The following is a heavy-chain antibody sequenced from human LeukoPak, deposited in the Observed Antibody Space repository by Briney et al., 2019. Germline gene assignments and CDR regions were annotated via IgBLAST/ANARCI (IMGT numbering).Heavy chain of an antibody. Sequence: GASVKVSCKASGYTFTSYDINWVRQATGQGLEWMGWMNPNSGNTGYAQKFQGRVTMTRNTSISTAYMELSSLRSEDTAVYYCARSGHYYDSSGYYWVAFDIWGQGTMVTVSS. D-gene: IGHD3-22*01. V-gene: IGHV1-8*01. CDR3: ARSGHYYDSSGYYWVAFDI. CDR1: GYTFTSYD. CDR2: MNPNSGNT. J-gene: IGHJ3*02.